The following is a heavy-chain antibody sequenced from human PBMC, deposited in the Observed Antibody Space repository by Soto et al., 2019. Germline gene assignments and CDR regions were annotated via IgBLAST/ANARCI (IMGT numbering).Heavy chain of an antibody. V-gene: IGHV1-69*05. Sequence: SVKVSCKASGGTFSSYAISWVRQAPGQGLEWMGGIIPIFGTANYAQKLQGRVTMTTDTSTSTAYMELRSLRSDDTAVYYCARGVLGYCSGGSCSKLYYFDYWGQGTLVTVSS. CDR3: ARGVLGYCSGGSCSKLYYFDY. CDR2: IIPIFGTA. CDR1: GGTFSSYA. J-gene: IGHJ4*02. D-gene: IGHD2-15*01.